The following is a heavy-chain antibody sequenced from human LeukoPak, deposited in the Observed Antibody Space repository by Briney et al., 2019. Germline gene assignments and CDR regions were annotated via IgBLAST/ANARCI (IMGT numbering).Heavy chain of an antibody. V-gene: IGHV3-53*01. Sequence: PGGSLRLSCAASGFTVSSNYMSWVRQAPGKGLEWVSVIYGGGSTYYADSVKGRFTISRDNSKNTLYLQMNSLRAEDTAVYYCARGYYDSSGYGPYWGQGTLVTVSS. J-gene: IGHJ4*02. CDR3: ARGYYDSSGYGPY. CDR2: IYGGGST. CDR1: GFTVSSNY. D-gene: IGHD3-22*01.